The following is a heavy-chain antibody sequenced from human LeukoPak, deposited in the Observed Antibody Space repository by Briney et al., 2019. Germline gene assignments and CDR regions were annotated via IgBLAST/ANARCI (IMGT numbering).Heavy chain of an antibody. V-gene: IGHV3-23*01. J-gene: IGHJ4*02. CDR2: IISDSGGST. Sequence: GGSLRLSCAASGFTFSNYAMSWVRQAPGKGLEWVSDIISDSGGSTYYADSEKGRFTISRDNSKNTLYLQMNSLRAEDTAVYSCAKDVCTSPRCLLYFDSWGQGTLVTVSS. CDR3: AKDVCTSPRCLLYFDS. CDR1: GFTFSNYA. D-gene: IGHD2-8*01.